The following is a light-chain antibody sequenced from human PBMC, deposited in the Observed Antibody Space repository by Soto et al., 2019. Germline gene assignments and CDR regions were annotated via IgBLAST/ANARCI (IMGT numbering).Light chain of an antibody. V-gene: IGLV1-44*01. CDR1: SSNIGTNS. J-gene: IGLJ1*01. CDR2: NND. Sequence: QSVLTQPPSASGTPGQRVTISCSGGSSNIGTNSVNWYQQLPGRAPKLLIYNNDLRPSGVPDRFSGSKSGTSDSLAISGLRSEDEAEYYCAAWDDSLNGFYVFGIGTKLTVL. CDR3: AAWDDSLNGFYV.